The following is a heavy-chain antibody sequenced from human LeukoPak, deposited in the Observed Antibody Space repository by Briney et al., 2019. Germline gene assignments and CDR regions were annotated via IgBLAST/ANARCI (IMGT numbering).Heavy chain of an antibody. Sequence: SVKVSCKASGYTFTGYYMHWVRQAPGQGLEWMGGIIPIFGTANYAQKFQGRVTITADKSTSTAYMELSSLRSEDTAVYYCAREEAAGYFQHWGQGTLVTVSS. J-gene: IGHJ1*01. V-gene: IGHV1-69*06. CDR3: AREEAAGYFQH. CDR1: GYTFTGYY. CDR2: IIPIFGTA.